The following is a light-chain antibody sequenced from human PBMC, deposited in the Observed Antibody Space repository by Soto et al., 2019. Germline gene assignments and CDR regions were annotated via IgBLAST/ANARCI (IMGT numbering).Light chain of an antibody. CDR3: QQRSNWGLT. Sequence: EIVLTQSPATLSLSPGERATLSCRASQSVSSYLAWYQQKPGQAPRLLNYDASNRATGIPARFSGSGSGTDFTLTISSLEPEDFAVYYCQQRSNWGLTFGGGTKVEIK. CDR2: DAS. J-gene: IGKJ4*01. CDR1: QSVSSY. V-gene: IGKV3-11*01.